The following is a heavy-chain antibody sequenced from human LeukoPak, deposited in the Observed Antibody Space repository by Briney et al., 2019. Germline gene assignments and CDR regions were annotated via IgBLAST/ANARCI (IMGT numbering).Heavy chain of an antibody. J-gene: IGHJ4*02. CDR1: GGTSSSYA. CDR3: ARLLGYYDSSGYYYFDY. CDR2: IIPIFGTA. V-gene: IGHV1-69*01. Sequence: ASVKVSCKASGGTSSSYAISWVRQAPGQGLEWMGGIIPIFGTANYAQKFQGRVTVTADESTSTAYMELSSLRSEDTAVYYCARLLGYYDSSGYYYFDYWGQGTLVTVSS. D-gene: IGHD3-22*01.